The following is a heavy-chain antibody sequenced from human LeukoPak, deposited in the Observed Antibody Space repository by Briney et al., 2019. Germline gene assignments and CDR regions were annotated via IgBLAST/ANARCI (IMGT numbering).Heavy chain of an antibody. CDR3: AREEQQLVLVIDY. Sequence: GASVKVSCKASGYTFTGYYMHWVRQAPGQGLEWMGRINPNSGGTNYAQKFQGRVTMTRDTSISTAYMELSRLRSDDTAVSYCAREEQQLVLVIDYWGQGTLVTVSS. J-gene: IGHJ4*02. CDR2: INPNSGGT. CDR1: GYTFTGYY. V-gene: IGHV1-2*06. D-gene: IGHD6-13*01.